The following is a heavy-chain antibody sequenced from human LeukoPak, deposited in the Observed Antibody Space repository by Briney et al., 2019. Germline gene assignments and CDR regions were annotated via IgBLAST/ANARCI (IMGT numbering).Heavy chain of an antibody. CDR2: INAGNGNT. J-gene: IGHJ4*02. D-gene: IGHD6-13*01. Sequence: GASVKVSCKASGYTFTSYAMHWVRQAPGQRLEWMGWINAGNGNTKYSQKFQGRVTITRNTSISTAYMELRSLRSDDTAVYYCARGQQLVDYWGQGTLVTVSS. CDR3: ARGQQLVDY. V-gene: IGHV1-3*01. CDR1: GYTFTSYA.